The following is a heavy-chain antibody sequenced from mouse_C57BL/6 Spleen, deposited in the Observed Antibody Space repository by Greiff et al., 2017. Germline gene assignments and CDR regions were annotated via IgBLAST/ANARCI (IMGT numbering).Heavy chain of an antibody. J-gene: IGHJ4*01. CDR1: GFTFSDYG. CDR3: AREEAIYYDYDGASMDY. V-gene: IGHV5-17*01. Sequence: EVKLVESGGGLVKPGGSLKLSCAASGFTFSDYGMHWVRQAPEKGLEWVAYISSGSSTIYYADTVKGRFTISSDNAKITLFLQMTSLRSEYTAMYYCAREEAIYYDYDGASMDYWGQGTSVTVSS. CDR2: ISSGSSTI. D-gene: IGHD2-4*01.